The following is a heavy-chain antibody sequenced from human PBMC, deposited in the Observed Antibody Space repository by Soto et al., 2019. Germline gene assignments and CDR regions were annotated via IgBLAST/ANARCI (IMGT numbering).Heavy chain of an antibody. CDR3: ARSMATIGNALDY. CDR1: GGSISSYY. Sequence: QVQLQESGPGLVKPSETLSLTCTVSGGSISSYYWSWIRQPPGKGLEWIGYIYYSGSTNYNPSLKSRVTLSVDTSKNQFSLKLSSVTAADTAVYYCARSMATIGNALDYWGQGTLVTVSS. J-gene: IGHJ4*02. V-gene: IGHV4-59*01. CDR2: IYYSGST. D-gene: IGHD5-12*01.